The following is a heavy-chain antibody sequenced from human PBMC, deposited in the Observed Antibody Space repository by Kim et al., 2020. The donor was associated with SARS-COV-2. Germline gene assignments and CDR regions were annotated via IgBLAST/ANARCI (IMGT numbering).Heavy chain of an antibody. CDR3: AREMATIFWDY. CDR2: ISYDGSNK. Sequence: GGSLRLSCAASGFTFSSYAMHWVRQAPGKGLEWVAVISYDGSNKYYADSVKGRFTISRDNSKNTLYLQMNSLRAEDTAVYYCAREMATIFWDYWGQGTLVTVSS. CDR1: GFTFSSYA. D-gene: IGHD5-12*01. V-gene: IGHV3-30*04. J-gene: IGHJ4*02.